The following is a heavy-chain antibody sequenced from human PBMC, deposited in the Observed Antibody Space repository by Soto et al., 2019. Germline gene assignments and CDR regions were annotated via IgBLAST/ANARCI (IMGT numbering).Heavy chain of an antibody. CDR2: ISSSSSFR. Sequence: EVQLVESGGGLVKPGGSLRLSCAASGFTFTNHNMNWVRQAPGKGLEWVSSISSSSSFRNYADSVKGRFSISRDNDKNLVYLHMDSLRAEDTAVYYCARDPPLSVLVVVATDDFWGQGTLVTVSS. D-gene: IGHD2-21*01. J-gene: IGHJ4*02. CDR3: ARDPPLSVLVVVATDDF. CDR1: GFTFTNHN. V-gene: IGHV3-21*02.